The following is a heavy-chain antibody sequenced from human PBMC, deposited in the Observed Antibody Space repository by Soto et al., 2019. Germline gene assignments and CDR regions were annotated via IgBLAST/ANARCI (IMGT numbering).Heavy chain of an antibody. CDR1: GFTFSSYA. J-gene: IGHJ4*02. Sequence: QVQLVESGGGVVQPWRSLRLSCAASGFTFSSYAMHWVRQAPGKGLEWVAVISYDGSNKYYADSVKGRFTISRDNSKNTLYLQMNRLRAEDTAVYYCARVAVEMAKIHVFDYWGQGTLVTVSS. D-gene: IGHD5-12*01. CDR2: ISYDGSNK. V-gene: IGHV3-30-3*01. CDR3: ARVAVEMAKIHVFDY.